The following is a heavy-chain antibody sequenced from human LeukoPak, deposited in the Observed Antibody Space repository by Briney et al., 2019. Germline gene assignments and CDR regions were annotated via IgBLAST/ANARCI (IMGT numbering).Heavy chain of an antibody. J-gene: IGHJ6*03. V-gene: IGHV4-61*02. CDR1: GGSISSGSYY. D-gene: IGHD5-12*01. Sequence: SQTLSLTCTVSGGSISSGSYYWSWIRQPAGKGLEWIGRIYTSGSTNYNPSLKSRVTMSVDTSKNQFSLKLSSVTAADTAVYYCARDADRGYRHYYYYMDVWGKGTTVTISS. CDR2: IYTSGST. CDR3: ARDADRGYRHYYYYMDV.